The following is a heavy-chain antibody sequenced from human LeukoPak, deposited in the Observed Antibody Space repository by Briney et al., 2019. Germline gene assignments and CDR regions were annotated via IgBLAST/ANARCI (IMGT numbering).Heavy chain of an antibody. CDR1: GLTFDDYA. D-gene: IGHD3-10*01. CDR3: AKGDPMVRGVDY. J-gene: IGHJ4*02. CDR2: ISWNSGSI. Sequence: PGRSLRLSCAASGLTFDDYAMHWVRQAPGKGLEWVSGISWNSGSIGYADSVKGRFTISRDNAKNSLYLQMNSLRAEDTALYYCAKGDPMVRGVDYWGQGTLVTVSS. V-gene: IGHV3-9*01.